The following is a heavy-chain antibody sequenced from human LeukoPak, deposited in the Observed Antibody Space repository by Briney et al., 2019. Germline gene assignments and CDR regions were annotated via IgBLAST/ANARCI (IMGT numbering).Heavy chain of an antibody. D-gene: IGHD6-19*01. CDR3: ARAGGAVAGKYYYYMDV. V-gene: IGHV1-69*05. Sequence: GASVKVSCKASGGTLSSYAISWVRQAPGQGLEWMGGVIPIFGTANYAQKFQGRVTITTDESTSTAYMELRSLRSEDTGVYYCARAGGAVAGKYYYYMDVWGKGTTVSVS. CDR1: GGTLSSYA. CDR2: VIPIFGTA. J-gene: IGHJ6*03.